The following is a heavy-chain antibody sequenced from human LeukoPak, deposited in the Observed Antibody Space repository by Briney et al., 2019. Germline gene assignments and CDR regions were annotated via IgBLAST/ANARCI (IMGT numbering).Heavy chain of an antibody. J-gene: IGHJ5*02. Sequence: GGSLRLSCAASGFTFSSYEMNWVRQAPGKGLEWVSSISSSSNFIYYTDSLKGRFTISRDNAKNSLYLQMNGLRAEDTAVYYCARVQGYSQWFDPWGQGTLVTVSS. V-gene: IGHV3-21*01. CDR3: ARVQGYSQWFDP. CDR2: ISSSSNFI. CDR1: GFTFSSYE. D-gene: IGHD5-18*01.